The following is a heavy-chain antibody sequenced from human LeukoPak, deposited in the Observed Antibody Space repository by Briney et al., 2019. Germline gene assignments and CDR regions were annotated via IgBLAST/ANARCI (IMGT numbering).Heavy chain of an antibody. J-gene: IGHJ5*02. Sequence: PPETLSLNCTVSGGSSNNNYWSWLRQPPGKRLEWIAYIYYSGSTDHNPSLKSRVTISVDTSKNQFSLKLTSVTAADTAVYYCARGPFSYDSSGYRRWFDPWGQGTLVTVSS. CDR3: ARGPFSYDSSGYRRWFDP. CDR2: IYYSGST. D-gene: IGHD3-22*01. CDR1: GGSSNNNY. V-gene: IGHV4-59*01.